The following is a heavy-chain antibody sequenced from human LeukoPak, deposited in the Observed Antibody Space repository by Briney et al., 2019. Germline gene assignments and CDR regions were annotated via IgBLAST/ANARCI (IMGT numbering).Heavy chain of an antibody. Sequence: SVKVSCKASGGTFSSYAISWVRQAPGQGLEWMGGIIPIFGTANYAQKIQGRVTITADKSTSTAYMELSSLRSEDTAVYYCAREGAGYSSSWLFDYWGQGTLVTVSS. CDR1: GGTFSSYA. V-gene: IGHV1-69*06. CDR3: AREGAGYSSSWLFDY. D-gene: IGHD6-13*01. CDR2: IIPIFGTA. J-gene: IGHJ4*02.